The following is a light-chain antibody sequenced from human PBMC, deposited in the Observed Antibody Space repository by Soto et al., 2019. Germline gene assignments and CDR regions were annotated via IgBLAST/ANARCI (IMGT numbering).Light chain of an antibody. CDR3: KSYAGSNTYV. CDR1: KNDIGVCDF. CDR2: EVV. V-gene: IGLV2-8*01. Sequence: VLTQPPSASGSPGQSVTISCTGTKNDIGVCDFVSWYQHHPGKAPRLIIYEVVQRPSGVPDRFSGSKSGNTASLTVSGLQAADEADYFCKSYAGSNTYVFGSGTKVTVL. J-gene: IGLJ1*01.